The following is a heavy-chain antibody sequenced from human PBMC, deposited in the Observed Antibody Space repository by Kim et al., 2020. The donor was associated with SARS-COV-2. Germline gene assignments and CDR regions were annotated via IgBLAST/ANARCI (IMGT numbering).Heavy chain of an antibody. CDR3: ARTPERITMIVVVPYYFDY. Sequence: ASVKVSCKASGYTFTSYGISWVRQAPGQGLEWMGWISAYNGNTNYAQKLQGRVTMTTDTSTSTAYMELRSLRSDDTAVYYCARTPERITMIVVVPYYFDYWGQGTLVTVSS. D-gene: IGHD3-22*01. CDR2: ISAYNGNT. V-gene: IGHV1-18*04. J-gene: IGHJ4*02. CDR1: GYTFTSYG.